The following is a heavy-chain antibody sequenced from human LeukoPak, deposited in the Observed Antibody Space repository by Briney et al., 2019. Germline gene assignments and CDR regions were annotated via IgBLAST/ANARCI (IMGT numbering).Heavy chain of an antibody. J-gene: IGHJ3*02. Sequence: GRSLRLSCAASGFTFSSYAMHWVRQAPGKGLEWVSSISSSSSYIYYADSVKGRFTISRDNAKNSLYLQMNSLRAEDTAVYYCARASYYYDRSDAFDIWGQGTMVTVSS. CDR2: ISSSSSYI. D-gene: IGHD3-22*01. V-gene: IGHV3-21*01. CDR1: GFTFSSYA. CDR3: ARASYYYDRSDAFDI.